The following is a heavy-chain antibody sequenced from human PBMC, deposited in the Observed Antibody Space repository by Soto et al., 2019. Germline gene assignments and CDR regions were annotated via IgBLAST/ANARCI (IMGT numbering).Heavy chain of an antibody. Sequence: QVQLVESGGGLVKPGGSLRLSCAASGLTFSDHYMTWIRQAPGKGLEWISYISSSAVTIYYADSVKGRFTISRDNAKNSLYLQMTNLRAEDTAVYYCARAPYFGSGTYYYYALDVWGQGTTVTVSS. V-gene: IGHV3-11*01. D-gene: IGHD3-10*01. CDR2: ISSSAVTI. J-gene: IGHJ6*02. CDR3: ARAPYFGSGTYYYYALDV. CDR1: GLTFSDHY.